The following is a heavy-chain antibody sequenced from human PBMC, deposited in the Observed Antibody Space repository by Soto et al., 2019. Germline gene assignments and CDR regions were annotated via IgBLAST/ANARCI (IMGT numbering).Heavy chain of an antibody. CDR1: GFTFSSYC. Sequence: AVGSLRLSCAASGFTFSSYCMHWVRQAPGKGLVWVSRINSDGSSTGYADSVEGRFTISRDNAKNTLYLQLDTLRAEDTAVYYRARAGEAVTGPHYFDYWGQGILVTVSP. J-gene: IGHJ4*02. CDR2: INSDGSST. V-gene: IGHV3-74*01. D-gene: IGHD6-19*01. CDR3: ARAGEAVTGPHYFDY.